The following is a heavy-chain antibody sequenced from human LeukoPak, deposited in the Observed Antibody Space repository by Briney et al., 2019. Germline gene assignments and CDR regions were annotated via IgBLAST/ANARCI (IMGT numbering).Heavy chain of an antibody. CDR2: INSDGSST. CDR3: ARDPETYYFDY. V-gene: IGHV3-74*01. Sequence: GGSLRLSCAASGFIVSGSYMSWVRQAPGKGLVWVSRINSDGSSTSYADSVKGRFTISRDNAKDTLYLQMNSLRAEDTAVYYCARDPETYYFDYWGQGTLVTVSS. J-gene: IGHJ4*02. D-gene: IGHD1-14*01. CDR1: GFIVSGSY.